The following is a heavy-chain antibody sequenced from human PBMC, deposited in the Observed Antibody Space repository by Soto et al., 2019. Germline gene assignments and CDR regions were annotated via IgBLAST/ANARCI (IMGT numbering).Heavy chain of an antibody. V-gene: IGHV4-30-4*01. CDR3: ARESLNCSGGSCYHYCCLGV. Sequence: SETLSLTCTVSGGSISSGDYYWSWIRQPPGKGLEWIGYIFYRGSTYYNPSLKSRLTISVDTSQSQFSLKLSSVTAADTAVYYCARESLNCSGGSCYHYCCLGVWDKGTTGTVST. CDR2: IFYRGST. J-gene: IGHJ6*04. D-gene: IGHD2-15*01. CDR1: GGSISSGDYY.